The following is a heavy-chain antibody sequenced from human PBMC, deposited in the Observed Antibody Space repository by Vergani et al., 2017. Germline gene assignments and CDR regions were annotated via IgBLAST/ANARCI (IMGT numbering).Heavy chain of an antibody. CDR1: GGTFSSYA. CDR3: ARARRDXYNYVIYYYYYMDG. V-gene: IGHV1-69*12. CDR2: IIPIFGTA. J-gene: IGHJ6*03. D-gene: IGHD5-24*01. Sequence: QVQLVQSGAEVKKPGSSVKVSCKASGGTFSSYAISWVRQAPGQGLEWMGGIIPIFGTANYAQKFQGRVTITADESTSTAYMELSSLRSEDTAVYYCARARRDXYNYVIYYYYYMDGWGKGTTVTVSS.